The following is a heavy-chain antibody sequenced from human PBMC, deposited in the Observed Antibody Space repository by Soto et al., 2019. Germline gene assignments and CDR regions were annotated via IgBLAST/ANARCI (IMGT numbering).Heavy chain of an antibody. J-gene: IGHJ5*02. Sequence: PGGSLRLSCAASGFTFSSYDMSWVRQAPGKGLEWVSAISGNGGSTYYADSVKGRFTISRDNSKNTLYLQMNSLRAEDAAVYYCAKGGLRFLEWSQRGFDPWGQGTLVTVSS. D-gene: IGHD3-3*01. V-gene: IGHV3-23*01. CDR2: ISGNGGST. CDR1: GFTFSSYD. CDR3: AKGGLRFLEWSQRGFDP.